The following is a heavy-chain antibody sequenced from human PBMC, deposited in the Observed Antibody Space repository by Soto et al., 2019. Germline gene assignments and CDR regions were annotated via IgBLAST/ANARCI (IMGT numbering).Heavy chain of an antibody. V-gene: IGHV3-7*03. CDR3: ARDFATHCSGSTCYPYAY. D-gene: IGHD2-15*01. J-gene: IGHJ4*02. Sequence: GGSLRLSCAASGFTFNTFWMSWVRQSPGKGLEWVANIKHDGSETYYADSVKGRFTISRDNAKNSLFLQMNTLRTEDTAVYYCARDFATHCSGSTCYPYAYWGQGALVTVSS. CDR2: IKHDGSET. CDR1: GFTFNTFW.